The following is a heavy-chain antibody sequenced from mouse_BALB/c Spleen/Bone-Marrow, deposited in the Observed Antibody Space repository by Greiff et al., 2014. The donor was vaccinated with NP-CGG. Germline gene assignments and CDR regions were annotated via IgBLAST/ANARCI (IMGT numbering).Heavy chain of an antibody. CDR3: TRGLGWFGY. J-gene: IGHJ3*01. D-gene: IGHD4-1*01. CDR1: GFTFSDYY. V-gene: IGHV5-4*02. CDR2: ISDGGSYT. Sequence: EVQGVESGGDLVKPGGSLRLSCAASGFTFSDYYMYWIRQTPEKRLEWVATISDGGSYTNYADSVKGRFTISRDNAKNNQYLQMSSLKSEDTAMYYCTRGLGWFGYWGQGTLVTVSA.